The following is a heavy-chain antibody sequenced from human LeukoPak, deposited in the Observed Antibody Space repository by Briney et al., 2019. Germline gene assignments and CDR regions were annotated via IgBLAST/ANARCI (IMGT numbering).Heavy chain of an antibody. CDR1: GFTFSSYG. CDR2: ISGSGGST. Sequence: GGSLRLSSAASGFTFSSYGMSWVRQAPGKGMEWVSAISGSGGSTYYADSVKGRFTISRDNSKNTLYLQMNSLRAEDTAVYYCAKVGYYDILTGYRWYFDLWGRGTLVTVSS. J-gene: IGHJ2*01. CDR3: AKVGYYDILTGYRWYFDL. D-gene: IGHD3-9*01. V-gene: IGHV3-23*01.